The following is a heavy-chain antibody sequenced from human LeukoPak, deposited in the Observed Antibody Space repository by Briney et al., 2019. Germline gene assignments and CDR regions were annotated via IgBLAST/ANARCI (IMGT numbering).Heavy chain of an antibody. CDR2: ISAYNGNT. D-gene: IGHD5-18*01. J-gene: IGHJ5*02. CDR1: GYTFTSYG. CDR3: AIEPTAMAPYNWFDP. Sequence: ASVKVSCKASGYTFTSYGISWVRQAPGQGLEWMGWISAYNGNTNYAQKLQGRVTMTTDTSTSTAYMELRSLRSDDTAVYYCAIEPTAMAPYNWFDPWGQGTLVTVSS. V-gene: IGHV1-18*04.